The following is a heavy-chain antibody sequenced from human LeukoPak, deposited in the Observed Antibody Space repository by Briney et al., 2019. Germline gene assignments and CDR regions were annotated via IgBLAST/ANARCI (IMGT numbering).Heavy chain of an antibody. J-gene: IGHJ3*02. CDR1: GFTFDDYA. Sequence: GRSLRLSCAASGFTFDDYAMHWVRQAPGKGLEWVSGISWNSGSIGYADSVKGRFTISRDNAKNSLYLQMNSLRAEDMALYYCAKDFEWELLQGAFDIWGQGTMVTVSS. CDR2: ISWNSGSI. CDR3: AKDFEWELLQGAFDI. V-gene: IGHV3-9*03. D-gene: IGHD1-26*01.